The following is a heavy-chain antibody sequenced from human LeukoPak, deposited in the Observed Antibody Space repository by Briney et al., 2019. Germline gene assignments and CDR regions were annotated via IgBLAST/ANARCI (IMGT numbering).Heavy chain of an antibody. D-gene: IGHD3-16*02. CDR2: INPNSCGT. CDR3: AREGDYDYVWGSYRADAFDI. V-gene: IGHV1-2*02. CDR1: GYTFTGYY. J-gene: IGHJ3*02. Sequence: ASVKVSCKASGYTFTGYYMHWVRQAPGQGLEWMGWINPNSCGTNYAQKFQGRVTMTRDTSISTAYMELSRLRSDDTAVYYCAREGDYDYVWGSYRADAFDIWGRGTMVTVSS.